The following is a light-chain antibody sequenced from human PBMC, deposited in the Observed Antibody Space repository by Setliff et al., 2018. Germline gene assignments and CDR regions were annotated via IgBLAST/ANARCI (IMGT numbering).Light chain of an antibody. Sequence: QSVLTQPPSASGSPGQSVTISCTGTSSDVGGYNHVSWYQQHPGKAPKLLTYGVSKRPSGVPDRFSGSKSGDTASLTVSGLQADDEADYYCSSYAGSYIYVFGTGTKGTVL. CDR1: SSDVGGYNH. J-gene: IGLJ1*01. CDR2: GVS. V-gene: IGLV2-8*01. CDR3: SSYAGSYIYV.